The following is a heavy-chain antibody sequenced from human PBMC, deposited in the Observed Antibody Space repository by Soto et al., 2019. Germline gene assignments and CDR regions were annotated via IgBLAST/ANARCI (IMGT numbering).Heavy chain of an antibody. CDR3: AKEIASAYFPLDS. Sequence: LRLSCFASGFTFTEYALTWVRQAPGKGLEWVATISGSGGSTYYTDSVKGRFTVSSDSSNNIMYLQMNNLRAEDTALYYCAKEIASAYFPLDSWGRGTLVTVSS. D-gene: IGHD6-25*01. V-gene: IGHV3-23*01. CDR2: ISGSGGST. J-gene: IGHJ4*02. CDR1: GFTFTEYA.